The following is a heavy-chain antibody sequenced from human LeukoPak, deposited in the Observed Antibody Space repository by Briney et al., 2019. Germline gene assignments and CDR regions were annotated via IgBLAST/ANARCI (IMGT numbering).Heavy chain of an antibody. D-gene: IGHD4-17*01. CDR3: AREQSYGDYPPTEYYGMDV. CDR2: ISISSSYR. V-gene: IGHV3-21*01. CDR1: GFTFSSYS. J-gene: IGHJ6*02. Sequence: PGGSLRLFCAPSGFTFSSYSMNSVRQAPGKGLGWVSSISISSSYRYYADSVKGRFTIARDNAKNSLYLQMNSLRAEDTAVYYCAREQSYGDYPPTEYYGMDVWGQGTTVTVSS.